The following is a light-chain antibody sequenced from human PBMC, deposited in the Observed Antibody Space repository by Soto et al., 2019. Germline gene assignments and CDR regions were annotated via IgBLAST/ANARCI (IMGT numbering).Light chain of an antibody. CDR2: DAS. J-gene: IGKJ4*01. Sequence: DIQMTQSPSSLSASVGDRVTITCQASQDISNRLNWYQQKPGKAPKLLINDASNLGAGVPSRFSGSGSGTDFTFTISSLQPEDIATYYCQQYVNLVTFGGGTKLEIK. V-gene: IGKV1-33*01. CDR3: QQYVNLVT. CDR1: QDISNR.